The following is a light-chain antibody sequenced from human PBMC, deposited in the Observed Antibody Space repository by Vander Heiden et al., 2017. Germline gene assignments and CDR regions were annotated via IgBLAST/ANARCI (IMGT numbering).Light chain of an antibody. Sequence: DIQMTQSPSSLSAYVGDRVTITCRASQSISSYLKWYQQKPGKVTKVLIYAASNLQSGVPSRFSGGGSGTDFTLTISSLQPEDFATYYCQQSYSTLMYTFGQGTKLEIK. V-gene: IGKV1-39*01. CDR2: AAS. CDR1: QSISSY. J-gene: IGKJ2*01. CDR3: QQSYSTLMYT.